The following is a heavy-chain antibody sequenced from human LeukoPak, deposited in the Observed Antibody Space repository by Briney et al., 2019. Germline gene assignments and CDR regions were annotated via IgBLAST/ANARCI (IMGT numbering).Heavy chain of an antibody. CDR2: INEDGSQK. J-gene: IGHJ4*02. CDR1: GFTFSSYS. CDR3: ARLNYLEYHGSPGFDY. D-gene: IGHD2/OR15-2a*01. V-gene: IGHV3-7*01. Sequence: GGSLRLSCASSGFTFSSYSMNWVRQAPGKGLEWVANINEDGSQKYYVGSVNGRFTISRDNAKNSLYLHLSSLRVEDTAVYFCARLNYLEYHGSPGFDYWGQGSLVIVSS.